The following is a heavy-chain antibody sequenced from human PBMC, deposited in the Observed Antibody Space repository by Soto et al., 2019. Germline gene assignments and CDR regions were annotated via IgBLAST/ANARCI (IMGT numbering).Heavy chain of an antibody. D-gene: IGHD5-18*01. J-gene: IGHJ6*02. CDR2: IIPIFGTA. CDR3: ARVKGGYSYGSLYYYYGMDV. V-gene: IGHV1-69*13. CDR1: GYTFTGYY. Sequence: ASVKVSCKASGYTFTGYYMHWVRQAPGQGLEWMGGIIPIFGTANYAQKFQGRVTITADESTSTAYMELSSLRSEDTAVYYCARVKGGYSYGSLYYYYGMDVWGQGTTVTVSS.